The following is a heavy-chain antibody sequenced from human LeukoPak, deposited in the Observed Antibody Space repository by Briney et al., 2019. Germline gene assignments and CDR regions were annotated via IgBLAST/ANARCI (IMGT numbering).Heavy chain of an antibody. Sequence: GGSLRLSCAASGFTFSNYWMHCVRQAPGKGLVWVSRINSDGSITSYADSVKGQFTISRDNAKNTLYLQMNSLRAEDTAVYYCARGYCSSGNCYFLDSWGQGTLVTVSS. D-gene: IGHD2-15*01. CDR3: ARGYCSSGNCYFLDS. V-gene: IGHV3-74*01. CDR1: GFTFSNYW. J-gene: IGHJ4*02. CDR2: INSDGSIT.